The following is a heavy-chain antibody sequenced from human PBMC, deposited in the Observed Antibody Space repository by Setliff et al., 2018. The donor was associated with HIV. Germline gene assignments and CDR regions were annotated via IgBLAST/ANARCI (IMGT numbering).Heavy chain of an antibody. CDR2: FDPEDGET. V-gene: IGHV1-24*01. D-gene: IGHD6-13*01. CDR3: ATSQQLVRRFDP. J-gene: IGHJ5*02. CDR1: GYTLTELS. Sequence: GASVKVSCKVSGYTLTELSMHWVRQAPGKGLEWMGGFDPEDGETIYAQKFQGRVTMTEDTSTDTAYMELSSLRSEDTAVYYCATSQQLVRRFDPWGQGTLVTVSS.